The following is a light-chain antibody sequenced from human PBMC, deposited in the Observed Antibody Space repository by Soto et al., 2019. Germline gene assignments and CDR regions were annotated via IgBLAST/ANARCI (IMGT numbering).Light chain of an antibody. CDR3: QQYGSSPPWT. Sequence: EIVLTQSPGTLSLSPGERATLSCRASQTISSSYLAWYQQKPGQAPRLLIYGASSRATGIPDRFSGSGSGTDFTLTINRLEPEDFAVYYCQQYGSSPPWTFGQGTKVEFK. V-gene: IGKV3-20*01. CDR1: QTISSSY. CDR2: GAS. J-gene: IGKJ1*01.